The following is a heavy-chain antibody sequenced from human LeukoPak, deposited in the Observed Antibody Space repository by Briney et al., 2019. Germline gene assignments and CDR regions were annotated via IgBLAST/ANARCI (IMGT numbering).Heavy chain of an antibody. CDR3: ARGAAHSYGYFSDY. V-gene: IGHV3-7*04. CDR1: GFTFSSYW. Sequence: GGSLRLSCAASGFTFSSYWMSWVRQAPGKGLEWVANIKQDGSEKYYVDSVKGRFTISRDNAKNSLYLQMNSLRAEDTAVYYCARGAAHSYGYFSDYWGQGILVIVSS. D-gene: IGHD3-22*01. CDR2: IKQDGSEK. J-gene: IGHJ4*02.